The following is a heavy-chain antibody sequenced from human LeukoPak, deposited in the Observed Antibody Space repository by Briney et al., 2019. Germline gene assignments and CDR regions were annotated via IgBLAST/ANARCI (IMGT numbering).Heavy chain of an antibody. D-gene: IGHD6-13*01. J-gene: IGHJ6*02. CDR3: AKRSSSSQSNVMDV. Sequence: SVKVSCKASGGTFSSYAISWVRQAPGQGLEWMGRIIPILGIANYAQKFQGRVTITADKSTSTAYMELSSLRSEDTAVYYCAKRSSSSQSNVMDVWGQGTTVTVSS. CDR2: IIPILGIA. CDR1: GGTFSSYA. V-gene: IGHV1-69*04.